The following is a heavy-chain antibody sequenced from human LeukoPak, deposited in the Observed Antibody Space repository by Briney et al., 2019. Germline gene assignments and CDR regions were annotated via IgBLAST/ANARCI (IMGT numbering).Heavy chain of an antibody. D-gene: IGHD3-10*01. CDR1: GFTFSDYG. Sequence: GRSLRLSCAASGFTFSDYGMQWVRQAPGKGLEWVALISTHGSDKDYADSVKGRFTLSRDNSKNTLYLQMNSLRVEDTAVYYCAKDGTRSWFGEATWGQGTLVTVSS. CDR2: ISTHGSDK. V-gene: IGHV3-30*18. J-gene: IGHJ5*02. CDR3: AKDGTRSWFGEAT.